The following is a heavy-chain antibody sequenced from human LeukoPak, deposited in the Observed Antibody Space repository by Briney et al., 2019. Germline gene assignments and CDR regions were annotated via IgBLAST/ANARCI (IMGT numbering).Heavy chain of an antibody. V-gene: IGHV4-59*01. J-gene: IGHJ4*02. CDR2: IYYSGST. CDR1: GGSISSYY. CDR3: ARVGGLHHAPYYFDY. D-gene: IGHD5-24*01. Sequence: SETLSLTCTVSGGSISSYYWSWIRQPPGKGLEWIGYIYYSGSTNYNPSLKSRVTISVDTSKNQFSLKLSSVTAADTAVYYCARVGGLHHAPYYFDYWGQGTLVTVSS.